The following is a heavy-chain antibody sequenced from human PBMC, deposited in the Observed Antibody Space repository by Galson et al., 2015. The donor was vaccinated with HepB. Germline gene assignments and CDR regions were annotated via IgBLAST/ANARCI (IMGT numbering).Heavy chain of an antibody. J-gene: IGHJ3*02. D-gene: IGHD4-23*01. V-gene: IGHV1-69*13. CDR1: GGTFSSYA. Sequence: SVKVSCKASGGTFSSYAISWVRQAPGQGLEWMGGIIPIFGTANYAQKFQGRVTITADESTSTAYMELSSLRSEDTAVYYCASPEGQTTVVGRRLGKRAFDIWGQGTMVTVSS. CDR2: IIPIFGTA. CDR3: ASPEGQTTVVGRRLGKRAFDI.